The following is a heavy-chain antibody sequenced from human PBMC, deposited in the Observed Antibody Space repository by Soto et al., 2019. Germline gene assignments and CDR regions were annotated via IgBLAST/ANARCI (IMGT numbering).Heavy chain of an antibody. D-gene: IGHD1-1*01. CDR3: ARDSGPGGYDAFDI. CDR1: GFAFSNYW. J-gene: IGHJ3*02. CDR2: IKQDASEN. Sequence: PGGSLRLSCAASGFAFSNYWMTWVRQAPGKGLEWVANIKQDASENFYVDSVKGRFTISRDNAKNSLYLQMNSLRVEDTAVYYCARDSGPGGYDAFDIWGQGTMVTVSS. V-gene: IGHV3-7*04.